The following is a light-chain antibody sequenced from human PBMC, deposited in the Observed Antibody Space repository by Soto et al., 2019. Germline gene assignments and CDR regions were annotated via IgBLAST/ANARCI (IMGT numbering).Light chain of an antibody. CDR2: DVS. CDR1: SSDVGGYNY. Sequence: QSALTQPASVSGSPGQSITISCTGTSSDVGGYNYVSWHQQHPGKVPKLMLYDVSYRPSGVSNRFSGSKSGNTASLTISGLQAEDEADYTTSSTYVFGTGTKLTVL. CDR3: SSTYV. V-gene: IGLV2-14*01. J-gene: IGLJ1*01.